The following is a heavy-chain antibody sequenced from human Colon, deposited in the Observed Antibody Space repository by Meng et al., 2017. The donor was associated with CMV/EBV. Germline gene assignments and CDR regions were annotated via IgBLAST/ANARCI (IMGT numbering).Heavy chain of an antibody. CDR2: IYPSGFP. J-gene: IGHJ4*02. D-gene: IGHD5-18*01. V-gene: IGHV4-4*07. CDR1: VGSISSSY. CDR3: ARAQYTYGYWIFDY. Sequence: HESGPGLLKPSASLSLTCTVVVGSISSSYWRWFRQPAGKGLEWIGRIYPSGFPKYKPSLESRVTMSADTSKNQISLKLTSVTAADTTVYYCARAQYTYGYWIFDYWGQGTLVTVSS.